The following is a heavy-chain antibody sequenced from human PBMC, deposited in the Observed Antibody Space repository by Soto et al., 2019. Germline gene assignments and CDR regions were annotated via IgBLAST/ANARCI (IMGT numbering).Heavy chain of an antibody. CDR1: VYTFTTYY. Sequence: ASVKGAGKSVVYTFTTYYLHCVRPGALQGLEWVGWMNPHSGVTKYAQKLQGRVRMTRDTYIGTALMELTSLTSDDTALLYCSRPLAATEPLSQSFDPWGQGTLVTVSA. CDR2: MNPHSGVT. V-gene: IGHV1-2*02. CDR3: SRPLAATEPLSQSFDP. J-gene: IGHJ5*02. D-gene: IGHD6-13*01.